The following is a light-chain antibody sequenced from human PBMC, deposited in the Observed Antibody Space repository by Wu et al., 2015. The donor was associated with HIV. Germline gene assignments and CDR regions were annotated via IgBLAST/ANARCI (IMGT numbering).Light chain of an antibody. V-gene: IGKV1-39*01. CDR1: QMISFY. CDR2: AAS. Sequence: DIQMTQSPSSMSASVGGRVTITCRSSQMISFYLNWYRQRPGKAPELLIYAASSLHSGVPSRFSGSGSGTDFTLTIRSLEPEDFATYWCQESFSSSRTFGQGTRVEI. J-gene: IGKJ1*01. CDR3: QESFSSSRT.